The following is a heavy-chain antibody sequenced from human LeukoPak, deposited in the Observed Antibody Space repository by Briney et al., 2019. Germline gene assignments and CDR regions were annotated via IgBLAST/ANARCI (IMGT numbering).Heavy chain of an antibody. J-gene: IGHJ6*03. CDR2: ISSSGSTI. Sequence: GGSLRLSCAASGFTFSSYEMNWVRQAPGKGLEWASYISSSGSTIYYADSVKGRFTISRDNAKNSLYLQMNSLRAEDTAVYYCARHHYDFWSGYPLCSYMDVWGKGTTVTVSS. V-gene: IGHV3-48*03. CDR1: GFTFSSYE. CDR3: ARHHYDFWSGYPLCSYMDV. D-gene: IGHD3-3*01.